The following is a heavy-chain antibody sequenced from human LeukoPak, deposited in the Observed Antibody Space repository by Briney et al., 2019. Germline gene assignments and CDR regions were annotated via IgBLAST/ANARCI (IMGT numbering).Heavy chain of an antibody. CDR2: MNPNSGNT. D-gene: IGHD3-9*01. Sequence: ASVKVSCKASGYTFTSYDINWVRQATGQGLEWMGWMNPNSGNTGYAQKFQGRVTMTRNTSISTAYMELSSLRSEDTAVYYCAREYYDILTGYSNFDYWGQGTLVTVSS. J-gene: IGHJ4*02. CDR3: AREYYDILTGYSNFDY. CDR1: GYTFTSYD. V-gene: IGHV1-8*01.